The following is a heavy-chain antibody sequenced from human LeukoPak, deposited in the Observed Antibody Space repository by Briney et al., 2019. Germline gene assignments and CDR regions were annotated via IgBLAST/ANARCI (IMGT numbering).Heavy chain of an antibody. Sequence: GGSLRLSCAASGFTFSSYSMNWVRQAPGEGLEWVSSITRSNYIYYADSVKARFTISRDNSQNTVSLQLNNLRIEDTALYYCAKTSLSDPSGHYYYMDVWGKGTTVTVSS. CDR1: GFTFSSYS. CDR2: ITRSNYI. J-gene: IGHJ6*03. D-gene: IGHD3-3*01. CDR3: AKTSLSDPSGHYYYMDV. V-gene: IGHV3-21*01.